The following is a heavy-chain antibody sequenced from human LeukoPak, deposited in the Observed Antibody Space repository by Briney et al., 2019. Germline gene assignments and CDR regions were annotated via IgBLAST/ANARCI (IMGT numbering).Heavy chain of an antibody. CDR3: ARGQGIYYGSQRAEYFQH. J-gene: IGHJ1*01. V-gene: IGHV3-74*01. CDR1: GFTFSSYW. CDR2: INSDGSST. D-gene: IGHD3-10*01. Sequence: GGSLRLSCAASGFTFSSYWMHWVRQAPGKGLVWVSRINSDGSSTSYADSVKGRFTISRDNAKNTLYLQMNSLRAEDTAVYYCARGQGIYYGSQRAEYFQHWGPGTLVTVSS.